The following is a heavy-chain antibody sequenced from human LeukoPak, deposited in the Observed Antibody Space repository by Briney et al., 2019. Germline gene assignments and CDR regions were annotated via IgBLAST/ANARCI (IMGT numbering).Heavy chain of an antibody. CDR1: GFAFSNYA. J-gene: IGHJ2*01. D-gene: IGHD3-22*01. V-gene: IGHV3-23*01. Sequence: GGSLRLSCEASGFAFSNYAMSWVRQAPGKGLEWVASISGSGGTTNYADSVKGRFTISRDNSRTTLYLQMNGLSAEDAAFYYGAKDFASSGYHCWYFDLWGRGTLVAVSS. CDR3: AKDFASSGYHCWYFDL. CDR2: ISGSGGTT.